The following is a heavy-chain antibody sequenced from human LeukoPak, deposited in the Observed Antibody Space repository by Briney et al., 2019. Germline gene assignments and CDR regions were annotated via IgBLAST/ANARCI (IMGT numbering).Heavy chain of an antibody. V-gene: IGHV3-21*01. CDR2: ISSSSSYI. CDR3: ARGPVGADDY. CDR1: GFTFSSYS. Sequence: GGSLRLSCAASGFTFSSYSMNWVRQAPGKGLEWVSSISSSSSYIYYADSVKGRFTISRDNAKNSLYLPMNSLRAEDTAVYYCARGPVGADDYWGQGTLVTVSS. D-gene: IGHD2-15*01. J-gene: IGHJ4*02.